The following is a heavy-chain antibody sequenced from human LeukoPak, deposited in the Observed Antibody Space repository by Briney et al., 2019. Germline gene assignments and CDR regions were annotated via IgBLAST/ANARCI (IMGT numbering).Heavy chain of an antibody. J-gene: IGHJ4*02. Sequence: ASVKVSCKASGYTFTSYGISWVRQAPGQGLEWMGWISAYNGNTNYAQKLQGRVTMTRDTSTSTVYMELSSLRSEDTAVYYCARVGAVAGSYYFDYWGQGTLVTVSS. CDR2: ISAYNGNT. D-gene: IGHD6-19*01. V-gene: IGHV1-18*01. CDR3: ARVGAVAGSYYFDY. CDR1: GYTFTSYG.